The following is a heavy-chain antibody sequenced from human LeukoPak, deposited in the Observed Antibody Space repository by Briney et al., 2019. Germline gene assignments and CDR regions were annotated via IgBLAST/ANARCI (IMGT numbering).Heavy chain of an antibody. CDR2: ITSTSSHI. CDR1: GFTFSDYS. J-gene: IGHJ5*02. CDR3: ARARLGYYEVYFDP. D-gene: IGHD3-3*01. V-gene: IGHV3-21*01. Sequence: GWSLRLTCATSGFTFSDYSMTWVRQAPGKGLEWVSSITSTSSHINYAHSVRGRFTISRDNAKNALFLQITSLTDEDTALCYSARARLGYYEVYFDPWGQGTQVTVSS.